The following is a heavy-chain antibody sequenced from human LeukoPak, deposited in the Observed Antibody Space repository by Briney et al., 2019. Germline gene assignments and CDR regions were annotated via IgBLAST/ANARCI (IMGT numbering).Heavy chain of an antibody. J-gene: IGHJ4*02. CDR3: ARGVRRDY. CDR1: GFTFSSYG. Sequence: GGSLRLSCAASGFTFSSYGMHWVRQAPGKGLEWVSYISSSSSTIYYADSVKGRFTISRDNAKNSLYLQMNSLRAEDTAVYYCARGVRRDYWGQGTLVTVSS. V-gene: IGHV3-48*01. CDR2: ISSSSSTI.